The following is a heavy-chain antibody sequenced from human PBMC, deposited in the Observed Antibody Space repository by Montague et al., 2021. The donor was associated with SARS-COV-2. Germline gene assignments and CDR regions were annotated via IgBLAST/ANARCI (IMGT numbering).Heavy chain of an antibody. CDR1: GFTFSSYA. J-gene: IGHJ3*02. V-gene: IGHV3-23*01. D-gene: IGHD6-13*01. Sequence: SLRLSCAVSGFTFSSYAMSWVRQAPGKGLEWVSTISISDGNTYYADSMKGRFTISRDKSKNTLYLQMNSLRAEDTAVYYCAKDRQLVGDDAFDIWGQGTMVTVSS. CDR2: ISISDGNT. CDR3: AKDRQLVGDDAFDI.